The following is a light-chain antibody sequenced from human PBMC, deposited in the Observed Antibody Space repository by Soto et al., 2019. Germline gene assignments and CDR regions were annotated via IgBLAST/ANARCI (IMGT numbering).Light chain of an antibody. CDR3: QQYNSPA. CDR1: QSISSY. J-gene: IGKJ1*01. CDR2: AAS. Sequence: DIQMTQSPSSLSASVGDRVTITCRASQSISSYLNWYQQKPGKAPKLLIYAASSLQSGVPSRFSGSGSGTDFTLTISSLQPEDFATYYCQQYNSPAFGQGTKVDIK. V-gene: IGKV1-39*01.